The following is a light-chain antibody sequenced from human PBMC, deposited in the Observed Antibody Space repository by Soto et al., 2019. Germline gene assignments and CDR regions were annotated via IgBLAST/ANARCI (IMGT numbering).Light chain of an antibody. CDR3: AAWDDSLSGVV. CDR2: RNN. J-gene: IGLJ2*01. Sequence: QPVLTQPPSASGTPGQRVTISCSGSSSNIGSNYVYWYRQLPGTAPKLLIYRNNERPSGVPDRFSGSKSGTSASLAISGLRSEDEADYYCAAWDDSLSGVVFGGGTKVTVL. V-gene: IGLV1-47*01. CDR1: SSNIGSNY.